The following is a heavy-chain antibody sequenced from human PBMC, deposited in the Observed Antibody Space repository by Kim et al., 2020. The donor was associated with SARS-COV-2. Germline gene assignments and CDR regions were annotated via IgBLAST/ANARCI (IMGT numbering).Heavy chain of an antibody. CDR2: IGGSGERT. Sequence: GGSLRLSCAASGFTFSRQAMAWVRQAPGKGLEWVSAIGGSGERTYYAESVKGRFIMSRDISKNTIYRQMSSLRAEDTAIYYCAKLKTMLQGVNYFDSWGQGTLVTVSA. CDR1: GFTFSRQA. V-gene: IGHV3-23*01. CDR3: AKLKTMLQGVNYFDS. D-gene: IGHD3-10*01. J-gene: IGHJ4*02.